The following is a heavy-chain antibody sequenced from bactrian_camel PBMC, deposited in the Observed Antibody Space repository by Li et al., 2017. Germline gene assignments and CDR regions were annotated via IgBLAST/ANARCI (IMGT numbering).Heavy chain of an antibody. V-gene: IGHV3S40*01. Sequence: VQLVESGGGLVQPGGSLRVSCAASGFTFRNYDMTWFRPAPGKEFEWVSSMQGGYGPAYYSDSVQGRFTISRDNAKNTLHLQMDSLKTEDTALYYCATRIGLGQGTQVTVS. J-gene: IGHJ4*01. CDR2: MQGGYGPA. CDR1: GFTFRNYD.